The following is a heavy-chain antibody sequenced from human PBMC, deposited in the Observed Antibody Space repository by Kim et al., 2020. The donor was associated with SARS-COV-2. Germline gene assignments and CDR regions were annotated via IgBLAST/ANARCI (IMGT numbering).Heavy chain of an antibody. CDR3: ARLPIFNAFDM. Sequence: SETLSLTGTVSSGSISSNYWSWIRQPPGKGLEWIGYIYYSGNTDYNPSLKSRVTISVDTSKNQFSLRLSSVTAADTAIYYCARLPIFNAFDMWGQGTMVTVSS. J-gene: IGHJ3*02. CDR2: IYYSGNT. V-gene: IGHV4-59*08. CDR1: SGSISSNY. D-gene: IGHD2-2*01.